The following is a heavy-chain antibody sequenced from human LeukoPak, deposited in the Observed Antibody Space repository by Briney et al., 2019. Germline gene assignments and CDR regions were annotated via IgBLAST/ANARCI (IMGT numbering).Heavy chain of an antibody. J-gene: IGHJ4*02. CDR3: ARSIAGAAAGTKKYYFDY. D-gene: IGHD6-13*01. CDR1: GGSISSYY. V-gene: IGHV4-59*12. Sequence: PSETLSLTCTVSGGSISSYYWSWIRQPPGKGLEWIGYIYYSGSTNYNPSLKSRVTISVDTSKNQFSLQLNSVTPEDTAVYYCARSIAGAAAGTKKYYFDYWGQGTLVTVSS. CDR2: IYYSGST.